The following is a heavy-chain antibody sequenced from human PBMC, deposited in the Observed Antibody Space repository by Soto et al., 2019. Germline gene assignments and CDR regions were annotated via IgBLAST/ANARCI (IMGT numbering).Heavy chain of an antibody. D-gene: IGHD4-4*01. J-gene: IGHJ6*02. CDR1: GFTFSNYA. Sequence: GGSLRLSCAASGFTFSNYAMSWVRQAPGKGLEWVSIISLGAGCDTFYADAVRGRFTISRDNSKNTMYLQMNSLRAEDTAVYYCAKAQDYSNPRGYYGMDVWGQGTXVTVSS. V-gene: IGHV3-23*01. CDR3: AKAQDYSNPRGYYGMDV. CDR2: ISLGAGCDT.